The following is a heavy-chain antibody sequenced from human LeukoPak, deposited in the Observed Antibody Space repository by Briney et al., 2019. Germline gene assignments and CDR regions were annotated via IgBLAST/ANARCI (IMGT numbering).Heavy chain of an antibody. J-gene: IGHJ5*02. CDR2: TNADGSST. CDR3: ARGVDTAVVTGGYNWFDP. CDR1: EFTFSSYW. D-gene: IGHD5-18*01. V-gene: IGHV3-74*01. Sequence: GGSLRLSCAASEFTFSSYWMHWVRQAPGEGLVWVSRTNADGSSTDYADSVKGRFTISRDNAKNTLYLQMNSLRAEDTAVYYCARGVDTAVVTGGYNWFDPWGQGTLVTVSS.